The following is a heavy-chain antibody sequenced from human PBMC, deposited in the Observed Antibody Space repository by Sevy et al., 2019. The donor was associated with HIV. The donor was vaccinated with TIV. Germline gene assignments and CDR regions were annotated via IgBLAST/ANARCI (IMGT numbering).Heavy chain of an antibody. J-gene: IGHJ4*02. CDR3: ARAYCSGGRCYSLAY. D-gene: IGHD2-15*01. CDR2: ISAFNSDT. V-gene: IGHV1-18*01. CDR1: GYTFTSYR. Sequence: ASVKVSCKASGYTFTSYRIMWVRQGPGQGLEWMRWISAFNSDTNYAQKLQGRVTMTTDTSTSTVYMELRSLRSDDTAVYYCARAYCSGGRCYSLAYWGQGTLVTVSS.